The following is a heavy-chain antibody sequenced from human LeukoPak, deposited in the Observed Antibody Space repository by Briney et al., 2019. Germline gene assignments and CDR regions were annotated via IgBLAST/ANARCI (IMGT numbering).Heavy chain of an antibody. V-gene: IGHV3-21*01. CDR1: GFALSSYS. CDR3: AREGCSGGSCSDAFDI. Sequence: GGSLRLSSAASGFALSSYSLKCVRQTPGKGLEWGSYISISSSYIYYADSVKGRFTISRDNAKISLYLQMNSLRAEDTAVYYCAREGCSGGSCSDAFDIWGQGTMVTVSS. D-gene: IGHD2-15*01. CDR2: ISISSSYI. J-gene: IGHJ3*02.